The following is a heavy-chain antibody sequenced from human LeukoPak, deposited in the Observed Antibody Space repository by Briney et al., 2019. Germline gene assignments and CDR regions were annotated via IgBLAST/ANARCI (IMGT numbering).Heavy chain of an antibody. CDR2: INPNSGGT. V-gene: IGHV1-2*02. J-gene: IGHJ4*02. Sequence: GASVKVSCKASGYTFTGHYMHWVRQAPGQGLEWMGWINPNSGGTNYAQKFQGRVTMTRDTSISTAYMELSRLRPEDTAVFYCAKGGYKYDSSGHNYFDYWGQGTLVTVSS. D-gene: IGHD3-22*01. CDR1: GYTFTGHY. CDR3: AKGGYKYDSSGHNYFDY.